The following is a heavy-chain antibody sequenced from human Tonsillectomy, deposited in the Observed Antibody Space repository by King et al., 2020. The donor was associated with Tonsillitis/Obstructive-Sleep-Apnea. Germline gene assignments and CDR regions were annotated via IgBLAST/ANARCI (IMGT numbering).Heavy chain of an antibody. CDR3: ARSVGARYWFDP. CDR1: GGSISSYY. CDR2: IYYSGST. Sequence: QLQESGPGLVKPSETLSLTCTVSGGSISSYYWSWIRQPPGKGLEWIGYIYYSGSTNYNPSLKSRVTISVETSKNQFSLTLSSVTAADTAVYYCARSVGARYWFDPWGQGTLVTVSS. V-gene: IGHV4-59*01. D-gene: IGHD1-26*01. J-gene: IGHJ5*02.